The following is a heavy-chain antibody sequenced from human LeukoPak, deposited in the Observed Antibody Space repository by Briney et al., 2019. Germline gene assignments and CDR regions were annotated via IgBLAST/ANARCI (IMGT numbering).Heavy chain of an antibody. V-gene: IGHV1-2*02. J-gene: IGHJ4*02. CDR1: GDTFTGGF. CDR3: ARGTMNLDY. Sequence: ASVKVSSKASGDTFTGGFMHWLRHAPGQGLEWMGWINPYSGDTEYAQKLRGRVTMTRDTSMSTAYMELSRLTSDDTAVYYCARGTMNLDYWGQGTLVSVSS. D-gene: IGHD3-22*01. CDR2: INPYSGDT.